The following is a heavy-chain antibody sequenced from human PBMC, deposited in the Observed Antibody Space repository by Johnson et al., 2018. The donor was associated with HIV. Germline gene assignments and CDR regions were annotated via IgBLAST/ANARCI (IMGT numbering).Heavy chain of an antibody. CDR2: INWNSGRR. J-gene: IGHJ3*02. CDR1: GFTFINAW. Sequence: EVQLVESGGGLVKPGGSLRLSCAASGFTFINAWMSWVRQAPGKGPELVSGINWNSGRRGYADSVKGRFTISRDNAKNSLYLQMNSLRVEDTAVYYCARDESGYDEGFDAFDIWGQGTMVTVSS. CDR3: ARDESGYDEGFDAFDI. V-gene: IGHV3-20*04. D-gene: IGHD5-12*01.